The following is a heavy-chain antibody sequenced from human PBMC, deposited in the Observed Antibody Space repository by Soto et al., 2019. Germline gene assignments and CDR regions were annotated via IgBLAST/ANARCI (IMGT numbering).Heavy chain of an antibody. CDR2: IKQDGSEK. CDR3: AKHFTIFGVVIPFGAFDI. D-gene: IGHD3-3*01. CDR1: GFTFSSYW. V-gene: IGHV3-7*01. Sequence: GGSLRLSCAASGFTFSSYWMSWVRQAPGKGLEWVANIKQDGSEKYYVDSVKGRFTISRDNAKNSLYLQMNSLRAEDTAVYYCAKHFTIFGVVIPFGAFDIWGQGTMVTVSS. J-gene: IGHJ3*02.